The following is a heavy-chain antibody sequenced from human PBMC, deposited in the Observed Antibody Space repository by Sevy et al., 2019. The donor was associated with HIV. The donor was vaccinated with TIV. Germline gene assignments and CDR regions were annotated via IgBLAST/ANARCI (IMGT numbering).Heavy chain of an antibody. CDR2: IYTSGST. CDR3: ARDHMVRGVPYPVYFDY. CDR1: GGSISSYY. J-gene: IGHJ4*02. D-gene: IGHD3-10*01. Sequence: SETLSLTCTVSGGSISSYYWSWIRQPAGKGVEWIGRIYTSGSTNYNPSLKSRVTMSVDTSKNQFSLKLSSVTAADTAVYYCARDHMVRGVPYPVYFDYWGQGTLVTVSS. V-gene: IGHV4-4*07.